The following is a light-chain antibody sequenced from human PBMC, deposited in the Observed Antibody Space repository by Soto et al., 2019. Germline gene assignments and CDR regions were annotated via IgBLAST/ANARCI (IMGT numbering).Light chain of an antibody. Sequence: EIVLTHSPATLSLSPGERATLSCGASQSVSSSYLAWYQQKPGLAPRLLIYDASSRATGIPDRSSGSGSGTDFTLTISRLEPEDFAVYYCQQYGSSPLTFGGGTKVDIK. J-gene: IGKJ4*01. CDR2: DAS. CDR3: QQYGSSPLT. CDR1: QSVSSSY. V-gene: IGKV3D-20*01.